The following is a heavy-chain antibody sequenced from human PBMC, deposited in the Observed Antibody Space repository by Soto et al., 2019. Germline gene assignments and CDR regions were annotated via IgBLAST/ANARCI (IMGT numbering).Heavy chain of an antibody. J-gene: IGHJ4*02. CDR3: ARSGDSSSSFY. CDR1: GGTFSSYT. Sequence: ASVKVSCKASGGTFSSYTISWVRQAPGQGLEWMGRIIPILGIANYAQKFQGRVTITADKSTSTAYMELSSLRSEDTAVYYCARSGDSSSSFYWGQGTLVTVSS. V-gene: IGHV1-69*02. D-gene: IGHD6-6*01. CDR2: IIPILGIA.